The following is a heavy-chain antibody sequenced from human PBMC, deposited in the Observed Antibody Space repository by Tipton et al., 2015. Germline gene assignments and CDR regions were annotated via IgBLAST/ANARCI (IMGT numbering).Heavy chain of an antibody. CDR2: IHHGGST. V-gene: IGHV4-4*02. CDR3: ASAYSSGWYYFDY. D-gene: IGHD6-19*01. Sequence: TLSLTCSVSGDSISSSNWWSWVRQPPGKGLEWIGEIHHGGSTNYNPSLKSRVTMSVDTSKNQFSLHLSSVTAADTAVYYCASAYSSGWYYFDYWGQGTLVTVSS. CDR1: GDSISSSNW. J-gene: IGHJ4*02.